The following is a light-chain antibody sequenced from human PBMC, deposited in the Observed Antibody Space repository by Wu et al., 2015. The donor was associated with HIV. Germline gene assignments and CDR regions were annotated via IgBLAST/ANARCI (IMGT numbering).Light chain of an antibody. CDR3: QQYYFRPT. CDR1: QDVSNR. J-gene: IGKJ4*01. Sequence: EVVLTQSPATLSVSPGERVTLSCRTSQDVSNRVAWYKQRPGHSPRLLISGASTRATGVPDSFTGSGSGTDFTLTINSLGPEDVAVYFCQQYYFRPTFGGGTKVEIK. CDR2: GAS. V-gene: IGKV3-15*01.